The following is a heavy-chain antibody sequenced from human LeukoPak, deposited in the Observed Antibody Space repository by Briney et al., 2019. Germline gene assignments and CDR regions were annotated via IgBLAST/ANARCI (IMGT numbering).Heavy chain of an antibody. J-gene: IGHJ5*02. CDR3: ARHGFTIFGVVTKKRGWFDP. D-gene: IGHD3-3*01. V-gene: IGHV4-34*01. Sequence: SETLSLTCAVYGGSFSGYYWGWIRQPPGKGLEWIGTIYYSGSTYYNPSLKSRVTISRDPSKNQFSLKLSSVTAADTAVYYCARHGFTIFGVVTKKRGWFDPWGQGALVTVSS. CDR1: GGSFSGYY. CDR2: IYYSGST.